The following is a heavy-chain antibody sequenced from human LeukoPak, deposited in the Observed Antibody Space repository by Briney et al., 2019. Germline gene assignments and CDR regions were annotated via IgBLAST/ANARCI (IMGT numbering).Heavy chain of an antibody. D-gene: IGHD6-19*01. J-gene: IGHJ4*02. CDR1: GFTFSSYS. Sequence: GGSLRLSCAASGFTFSSYSMNWVRQAPGKGLEWVSSISSSSYIYYADSVKGRFTISRDNAKNSLYLQMNSLRAEDTAVYYCARVKAVAGTGFDYWGQGTLVTVSS. V-gene: IGHV3-21*01. CDR2: ISSSSYI. CDR3: ARVKAVAGTGFDY.